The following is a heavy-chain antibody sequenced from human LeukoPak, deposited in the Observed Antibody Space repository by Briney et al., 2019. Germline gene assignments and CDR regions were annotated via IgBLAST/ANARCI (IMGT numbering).Heavy chain of an antibody. CDR3: ARGSNCGGDCYAYYYYYMDV. D-gene: IGHD2-21*02. CDR1: GGTFSSYA. J-gene: IGHJ6*03. Sequence: SVKVSCKASGGTFSSYAISWVRQAPGQGLEWMGGIIPIFGTANYAQKFQGRVMITTDESTSTAYMELSSLRSEDTAVYYCARGSNCGGDCYAYYYYYMDVWGKGTTVTVSS. CDR2: IIPIFGTA. V-gene: IGHV1-69*05.